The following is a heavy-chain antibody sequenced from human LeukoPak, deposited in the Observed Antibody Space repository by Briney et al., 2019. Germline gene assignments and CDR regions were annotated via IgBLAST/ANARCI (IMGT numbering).Heavy chain of an antibody. CDR3: TRDRGVPRPYYYGMEV. J-gene: IGHJ6*04. CDR1: GFTFGDYA. Sequence: GGSLRVSCTASGFTFGDYALTWVRQAPGKGLEWVGIIRRKPFGGTPEYAASVQGRFTISRDDSKNIAYLQMDSLKREDTAVYYCTRDRGVPRPYYYGMEVWGKGTTVTVSS. D-gene: IGHD3-10*01. V-gene: IGHV3-49*04. CDR2: IRRKPFGGTP.